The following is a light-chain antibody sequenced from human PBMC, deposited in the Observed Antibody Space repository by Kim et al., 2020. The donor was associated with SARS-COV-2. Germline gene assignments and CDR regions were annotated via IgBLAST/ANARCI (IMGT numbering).Light chain of an antibody. V-gene: IGKV3-20*01. CDR1: QSVSNSY. Sequence: EIVLTQSPGTLSLSPGERATLSCRASQSVSNSYLAWYQQKPGQAPRLLIYGASSRATGIPDRFSGSGSGTDFTLTISRLEPEDFVAYYGQQYGSSLLTFGGGTKLE. CDR3: QQYGSSLLT. J-gene: IGKJ4*01. CDR2: GAS.